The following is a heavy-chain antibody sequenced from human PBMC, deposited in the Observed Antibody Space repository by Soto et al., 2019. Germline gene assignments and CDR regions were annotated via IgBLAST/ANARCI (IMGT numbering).Heavy chain of an antibody. CDR2: IYHSGST. D-gene: IGHD4-17*01. V-gene: IGHV4-30-2*01. Sequence: QLQLQESGSGLVKPSQTLSLTCAVSGGSISSGGYSWSWIRQPPGKGLEWIGYIYHSGSTYYNPSLKSRVTISVDRSKNQFSLKLGSVTAADTSVYYCAVTYGDYEGVAFDIWGQGTIVTVSS. CDR1: GGSISSGGYS. CDR3: AVTYGDYEGVAFDI. J-gene: IGHJ3*02.